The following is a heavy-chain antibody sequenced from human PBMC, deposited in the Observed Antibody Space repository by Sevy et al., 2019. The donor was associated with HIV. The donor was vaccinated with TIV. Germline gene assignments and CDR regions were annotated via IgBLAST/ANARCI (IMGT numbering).Heavy chain of an antibody. CDR1: GFTFSSYS. Sequence: GESLKISCAASGFTFSSYSMNWVRQAPGKGLEWVSYISSSSSTIYYADSVKGRFTISRDNAKNSLYLQMNGLRDEDTAVYYCARNPPRDDYAFDYWGQGTLVTVSS. V-gene: IGHV3-48*02. CDR2: ISSSSSTI. D-gene: IGHD5-12*01. J-gene: IGHJ4*02. CDR3: ARNPPRDDYAFDY.